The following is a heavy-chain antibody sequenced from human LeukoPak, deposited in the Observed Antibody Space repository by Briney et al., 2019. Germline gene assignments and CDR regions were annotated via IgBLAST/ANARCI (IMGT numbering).Heavy chain of an antibody. Sequence: PGGSLRLSCAASGFTVSTNYMSWVRQAAGKGLEWVSVLFGGGSTYYTDSVKGRCTISRDNSKNTLYLQMNSLRAEDTAVYYCARGITIFGVAKYAMDVWGQGTTVTVSS. V-gene: IGHV3-66*01. CDR1: GFTVSTNY. D-gene: IGHD3-3*01. CDR2: LFGGGST. CDR3: ARGITIFGVAKYAMDV. J-gene: IGHJ6*02.